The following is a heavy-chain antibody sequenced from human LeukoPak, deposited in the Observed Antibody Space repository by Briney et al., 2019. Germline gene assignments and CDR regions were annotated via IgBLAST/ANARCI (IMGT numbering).Heavy chain of an antibody. Sequence: ASVKVSCKASGYTFTGHYMHWVRQAPGQGLEWMGIINPSGGSTSYAQKFQGRVTMTRDTSTSTVYMELSSLRSEDTAVYYCARDPGALSGYHYMDVWGKGTTVTISS. D-gene: IGHD3-10*01. CDR3: ARDPGALSGYHYMDV. V-gene: IGHV1-46*01. J-gene: IGHJ6*03. CDR2: INPSGGST. CDR1: GYTFTGHY.